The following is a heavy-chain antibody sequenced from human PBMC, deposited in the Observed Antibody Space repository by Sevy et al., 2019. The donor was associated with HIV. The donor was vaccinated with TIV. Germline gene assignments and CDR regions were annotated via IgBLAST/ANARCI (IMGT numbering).Heavy chain of an antibody. V-gene: IGHV1-18*01. Sequence: ASVKVSCKASGYTFASEGISWVRQAPGQGLEWMGWIGAYNGNANSAQKLQGRVTMTTDTSTSTAYMELGSLGSDDTAIYYCARVPTYYYGSATYFESWGQGTLVTVSS. CDR2: IGAYNGNA. CDR1: GYTFASEG. D-gene: IGHD3-10*01. J-gene: IGHJ4*02. CDR3: ARVPTYYYGSATYFES.